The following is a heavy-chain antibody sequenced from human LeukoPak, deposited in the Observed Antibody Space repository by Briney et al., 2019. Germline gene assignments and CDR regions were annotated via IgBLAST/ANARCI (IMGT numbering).Heavy chain of an antibody. J-gene: IGHJ4*02. CDR1: GFSFNNYR. D-gene: IGHD1-26*01. CDR3: AGEFSGSLDY. Sequence: PGGSLRLSCAASGFSFNNYRMNWVRQAPGKGLEWVAHIKQDGSEIYYVASVKGRFTISRDNANNSLYLQMNNLRAEDTAVYYCAGEFSGSLDYWGQGTLVTVSS. V-gene: IGHV3-7*01. CDR2: IKQDGSEI.